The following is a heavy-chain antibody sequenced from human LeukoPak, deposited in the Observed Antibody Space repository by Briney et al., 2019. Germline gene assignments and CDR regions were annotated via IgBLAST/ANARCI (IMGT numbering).Heavy chain of an antibody. V-gene: IGHV1-2*06. CDR2: INPNSGGT. CDR3: ARDHTRYYYDSSGQHPDY. J-gene: IGHJ4*02. Sequence: GASVKVSCKASGYTFTGYCMHWVRQAPGQGLEWMGRINPNSGGTNYAQKFQGRVTMTRDTSISTAYMELSRLRSDDTAVYYCARDHTRYYYDSSGQHPDYWGQGTLVTVSS. CDR1: GYTFTGYC. D-gene: IGHD3-22*01.